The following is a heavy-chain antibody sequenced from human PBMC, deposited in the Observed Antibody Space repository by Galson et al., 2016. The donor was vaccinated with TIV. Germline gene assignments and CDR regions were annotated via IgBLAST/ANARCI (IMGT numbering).Heavy chain of an antibody. D-gene: IGHD4-23*01. V-gene: IGHV3-23*01. CDR3: AKRRNYGGDALES. CDR1: GFTFNNYA. J-gene: IGHJ3*02. Sequence: SLRLSCAASGFTFNNYATHWVRQAPGKGLEWVSGISGSGGITYIAESVKGRFAISSDNSRDTLYLQLNSLRAEDTAVYYCAKRRNYGGDALESWGQGTMVTVSS. CDR2: ISGSGGIT.